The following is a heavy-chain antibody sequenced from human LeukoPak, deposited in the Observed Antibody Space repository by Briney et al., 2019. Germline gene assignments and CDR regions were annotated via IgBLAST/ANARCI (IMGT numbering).Heavy chain of an antibody. CDR1: GISFMSSA. J-gene: IGHJ3*02. CDR3: AAEKRLYCSGGACYPDAFDI. CDR2: IVAVSGVT. D-gene: IGHD2-15*01. V-gene: IGHV1-58*01. Sequence: GASVKVSCKASGISFMSSAVQWVRQARGQRLEWIGWIVAVSGVTNYAQKFLERVTITRDMSSSTVFMELSSLRSEDTALYYCAAEKRLYCSGGACYPDAFDIWGQGTMVTVSS.